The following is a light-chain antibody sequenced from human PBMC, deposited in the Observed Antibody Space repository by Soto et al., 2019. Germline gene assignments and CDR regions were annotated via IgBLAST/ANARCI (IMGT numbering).Light chain of an antibody. V-gene: IGLV2-23*02. CDR1: SSDIGHYDY. J-gene: IGLJ1*01. CDR3: CSSGGSPTYV. CDR2: EVN. Sequence: QSALTQPASVSGSPGQSITISYTGTSSDIGHYDYVSWYQQHPGKAPKLMIFEVNKRPSGVSNRFSGSKSGNTASLTISGLKVEDEADYYCCSSGGSPTYVFGTGTKLTVL.